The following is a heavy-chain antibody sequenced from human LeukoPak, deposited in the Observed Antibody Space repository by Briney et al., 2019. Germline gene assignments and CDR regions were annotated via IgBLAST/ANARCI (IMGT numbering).Heavy chain of an antibody. V-gene: IGHV1-18*01. CDR3: AREGSNEYYYYYMDV. J-gene: IGHJ6*03. Sequence: ASVKVSCKASGYTFNNYGISWVRQAPGQGLEWMGWVTSYNGDTNYAQKFQGRVTMSTDTSTSTAYMELRSLRSDDTAVYYCAREGSNEYYYYYMDVWGKGTTVTVSS. D-gene: IGHD2-15*01. CDR2: VTSYNGDT. CDR1: GYTFNNYG.